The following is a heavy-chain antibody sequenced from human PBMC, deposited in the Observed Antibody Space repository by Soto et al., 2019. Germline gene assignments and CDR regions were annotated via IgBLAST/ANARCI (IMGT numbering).Heavy chain of an antibody. Sequence: QVQLVESGGGLVKPGGSLRLSCAASGFTFSDYYMSWIRQAPGKGLEWVSYISSSSSYTNYADSVKGRFTISRDNAKNSLYMQMNSLRAEDRAVYYCARDQYCSGGSCHSDFDYWGQGTLVTVSS. CDR3: ARDQYCSGGSCHSDFDY. D-gene: IGHD2-15*01. CDR2: ISSSSSYT. CDR1: GFTFSDYY. J-gene: IGHJ4*02. V-gene: IGHV3-11*06.